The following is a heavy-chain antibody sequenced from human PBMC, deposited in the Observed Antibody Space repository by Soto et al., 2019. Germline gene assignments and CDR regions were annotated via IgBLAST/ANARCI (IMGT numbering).Heavy chain of an antibody. J-gene: IGHJ4*02. CDR3: ARSRGRRGVVGDTRCGLDY. CDR2: ISGSGGST. D-gene: IGHD1-26*01. CDR1: GFTFSNYA. Sequence: EVQLLESGGGLVQPGGSLRLSCAASGFTFSNYAMSWVRQAPGKGPEWVSAISGSGGSTYYADSVKGRFTISRDSSKSMSYLQMNSLRAEDTALYYCARSRGRRGVVGDTRCGLDYWGQGTLVTVSS. V-gene: IGHV3-23*01.